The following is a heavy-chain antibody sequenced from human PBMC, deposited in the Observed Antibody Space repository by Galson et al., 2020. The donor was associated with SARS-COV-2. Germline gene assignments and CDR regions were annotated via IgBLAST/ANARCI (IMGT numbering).Heavy chain of an antibody. D-gene: IGHD3-3*01. CDR3: AKDRKGKTIFGVVVIRERFYYYGMDV. J-gene: IGHJ6*02. V-gene: IGHV3-23*01. CDR2: ISGSGDTT. CDR1: GFTFSSYA. Sequence: GESLKISCAASGFTFSSYAMSWVRQAPGKGLEWVSSISGSGDTTYYADSVKGRLTISRDNSKNTLYLQVNSLRAEDTAVYYCAKDRKGKTIFGVVVIRERFYYYGMDVWGQGTTVTVSS.